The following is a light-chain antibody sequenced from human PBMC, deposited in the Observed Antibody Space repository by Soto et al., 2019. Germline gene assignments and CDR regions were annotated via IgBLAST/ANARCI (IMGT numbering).Light chain of an antibody. V-gene: IGKV3-20*01. Sequence: EIVLTQSPGTLSLSPGERATLSCRASQSLSSSQLAWYQQKPGQAPRLLIYGASSRATGIPDRFSGSGSGXXXXXTXXXLEPEDFXXYYCQQYDSSPFTFGPGTKVEIK. J-gene: IGKJ3*01. CDR3: QQYDSSPFT. CDR1: QSLSSSQ. CDR2: GAS.